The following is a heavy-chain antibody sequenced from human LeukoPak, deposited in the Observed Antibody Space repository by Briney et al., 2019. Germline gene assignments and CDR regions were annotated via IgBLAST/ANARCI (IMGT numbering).Heavy chain of an antibody. J-gene: IGHJ4*02. CDR1: GGTFSSYA. D-gene: IGHD3-22*01. CDR3: ARGGYYDSSGYDTFDY. Sequence: PVKVSCKASGGTFSSYAISWVRQAPGQGLEWMGGIIPIFGTANYAQKFQGRVTITADESTSTAYMELSSLRSEDTAVYYCARGGYYDSSGYDTFDYWGQGTLVTVSS. CDR2: IIPIFGTA. V-gene: IGHV1-69*13.